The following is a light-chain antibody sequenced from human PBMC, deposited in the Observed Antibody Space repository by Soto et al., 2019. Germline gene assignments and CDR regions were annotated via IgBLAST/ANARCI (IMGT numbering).Light chain of an antibody. J-gene: IGKJ1*01. CDR1: QTISSW. V-gene: IGKV1-5*03. CDR2: KAS. CDR3: QHYNSYSEA. Sequence: DIQMTQSPSTLSGSVGDRVTITCRASQTISSWLAWNQQKPGKAPKRLIYKASTLKSGVPSRFSGSGSGTEFTVTISSLQPDDFATYYCQHYNSYSEAFGQGTKVDLK.